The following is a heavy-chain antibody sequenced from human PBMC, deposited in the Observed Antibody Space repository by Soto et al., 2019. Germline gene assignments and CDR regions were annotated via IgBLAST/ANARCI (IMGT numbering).Heavy chain of an antibody. CDR1: GGSVSNGAYY. J-gene: IGHJ4*02. V-gene: IGHV4-39*01. CDR2: IYHTGTT. Sequence: QLQLQESGPGLVKPSETLSLTCTVSGGSVSNGAYYWGWIRQHPGKGLVWIANIYHTGTTYYNPSLRIRVTMSVDTSKHQFSLKLNSVPAADTAVYCCARQANSGSDDRWGQETLITVSS. D-gene: IGHD1-26*01. CDR3: ARQANSGSDDR.